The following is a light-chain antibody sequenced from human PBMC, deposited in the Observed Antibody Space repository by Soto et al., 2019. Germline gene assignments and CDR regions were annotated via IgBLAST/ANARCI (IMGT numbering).Light chain of an antibody. CDR1: QTISSY. CDR2: DAS. J-gene: IGKJ1*01. Sequence: QMEHKPSAEPAVEGDSVTISCRASQTISSYLNWYQQKPGKAPKRLIYDASNLQSGVPSRFSGSGSGTDFTLTISSLQPEDFATYDCQQSYSSRWTFGVGTKVDIK. V-gene: IGKV1-39*01. CDR3: QQSYSSRWT.